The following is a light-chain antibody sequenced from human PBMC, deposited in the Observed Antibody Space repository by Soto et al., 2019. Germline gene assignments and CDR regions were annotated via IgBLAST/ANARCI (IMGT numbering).Light chain of an antibody. J-gene: IGKJ4*01. Sequence: EIVMTQSPATLSVSPGERATLSCRASQSVSNNLAWYQQKPGQAPRLLIYFASTRATGIPARFSGSGSGTEFPLTISSLQSEDFAVYYCQQYNKWPLTFGGGNKVETK. CDR1: QSVSNN. CDR3: QQYNKWPLT. CDR2: FAS. V-gene: IGKV3-15*01.